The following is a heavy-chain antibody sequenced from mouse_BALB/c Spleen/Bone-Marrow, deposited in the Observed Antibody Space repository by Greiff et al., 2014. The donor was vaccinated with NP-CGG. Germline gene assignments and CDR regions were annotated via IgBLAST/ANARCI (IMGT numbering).Heavy chain of an antibody. Sequence: EVQLQQSGAELVKPGASVKLSCTASGFNIKDTYMHWVKQRPEQGLEWIGRIDPANGNTKYDPKFQGKATIIADTSSNTAYLQLSSLTSEDTAVYYCASYYYGHYFDYWGQGTTLTVSS. J-gene: IGHJ2*01. V-gene: IGHV14-3*02. CDR2: IDPANGNT. CDR3: ASYYYGHYFDY. CDR1: GFNIKDTY. D-gene: IGHD1-1*01.